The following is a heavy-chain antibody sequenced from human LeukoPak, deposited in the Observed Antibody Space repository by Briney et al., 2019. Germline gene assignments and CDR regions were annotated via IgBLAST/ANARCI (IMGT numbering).Heavy chain of an antibody. V-gene: IGHV3-11*06. Sequence: GGSLRLSCAASGFTFSDYYMSWIRQAPGKGLEWVSYISSSSSYTYYADSVKGRFTISRDNSKNTLYLQMNSLRAEDTAVYYCAREVLNGQWLVGTFDYWGQGTLVTVSS. CDR2: ISSSSSYT. CDR1: GFTFSDYY. CDR3: AREVLNGQWLVGTFDY. D-gene: IGHD6-19*01. J-gene: IGHJ4*02.